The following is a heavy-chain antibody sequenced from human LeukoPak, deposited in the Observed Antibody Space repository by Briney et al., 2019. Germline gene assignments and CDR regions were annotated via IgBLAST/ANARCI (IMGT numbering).Heavy chain of an antibody. CDR2: IIPILGIA. V-gene: IGHV1-69*04. J-gene: IGHJ4*02. D-gene: IGHD1-26*01. Sequence: SVKVSCKASGGTFSSYAISWVRQAPGQGLEWMGRIIPILGIANYAQKFQGRVTITADKSTSTAYMELSSLRSEDTAVYYCAREADPHIVGATKDFDYWGQGTLVTVSS. CDR3: AREADPHIVGATKDFDY. CDR1: GGTFSSYA.